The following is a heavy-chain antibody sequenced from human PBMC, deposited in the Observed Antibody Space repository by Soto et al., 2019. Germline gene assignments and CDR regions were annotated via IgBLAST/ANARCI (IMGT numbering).Heavy chain of an antibody. J-gene: IGHJ6*02. CDR2: IKQDGSEK. CDR1: GFTFSSYW. D-gene: IGHD3-3*01. Sequence: PGGSLRLSCAASGFTFSSYWMSWVRQAPGKGLEWVANIKQDGSEKYYVDSVKGRFTISRDNAKNSLYLQMNSLRAEDTAVYYCAREDYDFWSGQLLYYYYGMDVWGQGTTVTVSS. V-gene: IGHV3-7*01. CDR3: AREDYDFWSGQLLYYYYGMDV.